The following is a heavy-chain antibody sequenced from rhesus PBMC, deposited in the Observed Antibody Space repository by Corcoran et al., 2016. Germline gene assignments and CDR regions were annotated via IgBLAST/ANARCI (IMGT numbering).Heavy chain of an antibody. J-gene: IGHJ2*01. CDR2: IYGRGGSN. CDR1: GYSISSGYY. V-gene: IGHV4S14*01. Sequence: QVQLQESGPGLVKPSETLSLTCAVAGYSISSGYYWGWIRQPPGKGLEWIGSIYGRGGSNYLNPSLKSRVTLSVDTSKNQFSLKLSSVTAADTAVYYCARVGSSWSGWDTVGTEWYFDLWGPGTPITISS. CDR3: ARVGSSWSGWDTVGTEWYFDL. D-gene: IGHD5-42*01.